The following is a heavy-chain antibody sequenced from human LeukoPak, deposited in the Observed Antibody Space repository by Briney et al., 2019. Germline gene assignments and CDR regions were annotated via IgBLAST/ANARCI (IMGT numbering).Heavy chain of an antibody. V-gene: IGHV5-51*01. Sequence: GESLKISCKASGYSFTDSWIGWVRQMPGKGLEWMAIIYPSDSDIKYSPSFQGQVSIPADKSISTTFLQWSGLKASDTAMYFCARFRQSPCTGTNCYHYFDYWGQGTLVTVSS. J-gene: IGHJ4*02. CDR3: ARFRQSPCTGTNCYHYFDY. CDR2: IYPSDSDI. CDR1: GYSFTDSW. D-gene: IGHD2-2*01.